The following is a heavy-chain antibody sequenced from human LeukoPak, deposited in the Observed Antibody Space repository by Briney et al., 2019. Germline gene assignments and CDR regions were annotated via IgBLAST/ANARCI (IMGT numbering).Heavy chain of an antibody. D-gene: IGHD6-6*01. V-gene: IGHV4-59*12. Sequence: SETLSLTCTVCGGSISSYYWSWIRQPPGKGLEWIGYIHYSGSTNYNPSLKSRVTISVDTSKNQFSLKLSSVTAADTAVYYCARSTGVAARSGEGFSWFDPWGQGTLVTVSS. CDR2: IHYSGST. CDR1: GGSISSYY. CDR3: ARSTGVAARSGEGFSWFDP. J-gene: IGHJ5*02.